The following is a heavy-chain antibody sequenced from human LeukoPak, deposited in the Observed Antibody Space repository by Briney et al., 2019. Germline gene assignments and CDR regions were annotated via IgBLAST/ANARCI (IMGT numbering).Heavy chain of an antibody. D-gene: IGHD5-18*01. V-gene: IGHV4-59*01. Sequence: SETLSLTCTVSGGSISSYYWSWIRQPPGKGLEWIGYIYYNGSTNYNPSLKSRVTISVDTSKNQFSLKLSSVTAADTAVYYCARDNRGYIYGFHYYYYMDVWGKGTTVTISS. CDR1: GGSISSYY. CDR2: IYYNGST. J-gene: IGHJ6*03. CDR3: ARDNRGYIYGFHYYYYMDV.